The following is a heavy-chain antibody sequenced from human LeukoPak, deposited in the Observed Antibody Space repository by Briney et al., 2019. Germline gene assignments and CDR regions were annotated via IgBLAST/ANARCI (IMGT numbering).Heavy chain of an antibody. CDR1: GGSISIYF. Sequence: PSETLSLTCTVSGGSISIYFWNWIRQSPGKGREWVGYVYYRVGTNYNTSLRSRVTISVDKSKDQFSLELTSVTAANTAVYYCARDMTRAVPIPGTYYYAYAMDVWGQGTTVTVSS. D-gene: IGHD2-2*01. CDR2: VYYRVGT. CDR3: ARDMTRAVPIPGTYYYAYAMDV. J-gene: IGHJ6*02. V-gene: IGHV4-59*01.